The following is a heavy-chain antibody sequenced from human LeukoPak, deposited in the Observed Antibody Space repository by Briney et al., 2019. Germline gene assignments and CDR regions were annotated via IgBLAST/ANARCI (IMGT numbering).Heavy chain of an antibody. CDR2: IYYSGST. V-gene: IGHV4-61*08. Sequence: PSETLSLTCTVSGASVSSGGYYWSWLRQPPGKGLEWIGYIYYSGSTNYNPSLKSQVTISVDTSKNQFSLKVSSVTAADTAVYYCARRGGSGRSFDYWGQGTLVTVSS. CDR3: ARRGGSGRSFDY. D-gene: IGHD3-10*01. J-gene: IGHJ4*02. CDR1: GASVSSGGYY.